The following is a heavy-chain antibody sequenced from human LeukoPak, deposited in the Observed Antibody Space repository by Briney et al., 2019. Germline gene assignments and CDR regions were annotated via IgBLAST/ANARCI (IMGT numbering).Heavy chain of an antibody. D-gene: IGHD3-22*01. Sequence: PVKVSCKASGGTFSSYAISWVRQAPGQGLEWMGRIIPILGIANYAQKFQGRVTITADKSTSTAYMELSSLRSEDTAVYYCATSGYYSGTYYYGMDVWGQGTTVTVSS. V-gene: IGHV1-69*04. CDR2: IIPILGIA. CDR3: ATSGYYSGTYYYGMDV. J-gene: IGHJ6*02. CDR1: GGTFSSYA.